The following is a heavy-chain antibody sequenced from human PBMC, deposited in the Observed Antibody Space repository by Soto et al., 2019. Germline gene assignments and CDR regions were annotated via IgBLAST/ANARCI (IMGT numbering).Heavy chain of an antibody. D-gene: IGHD2-15*01. Sequence: EVQLVESGGGLVQPGGSLRLSCAASGFTFSSYSMNWVRQAPGKGLEWVSYISSSSSTIYYADSVKGRFTISRDNAKNSLYLQMNSLGDEDTAVYYCARDIGCSGGSCYYYGMDVWGQGTTVTVSS. CDR1: GFTFSSYS. V-gene: IGHV3-48*02. CDR2: ISSSSSTI. CDR3: ARDIGCSGGSCYYYGMDV. J-gene: IGHJ6*02.